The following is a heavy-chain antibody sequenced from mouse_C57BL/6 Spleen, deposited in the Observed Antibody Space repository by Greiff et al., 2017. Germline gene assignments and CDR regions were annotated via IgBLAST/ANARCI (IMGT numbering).Heavy chain of an antibody. D-gene: IGHD1-1*01. V-gene: IGHV1-19*01. CDR1: GYTFTDYN. CDR2: INPYNGDT. Sequence: DVQLQESGPVLVKPGASVKMSCKASGYTFTDYNMNWVKQSHGKSLEWIGVINPYNGDTSYNQKFKGKATLTVDKYYSTAYMELNSLTSEDSAVYYCTSCNIDYGSNYFDYWGQGTTLTVSS. J-gene: IGHJ2*01. CDR3: TSCNIDYGSNYFDY.